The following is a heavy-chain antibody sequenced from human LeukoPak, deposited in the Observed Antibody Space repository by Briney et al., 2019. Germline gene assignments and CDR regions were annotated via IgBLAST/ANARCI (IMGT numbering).Heavy chain of an antibody. CDR1: GGSISSYY. J-gene: IGHJ4*02. CDR2: IHYTGST. CDR3: ARSGTTGTTSDY. D-gene: IGHD1-1*01. Sequence: SETLSLTCTVSGGSISSYYWSWIRQSPGKGLECIGYIHYTGSTNYNPSLKSRVTISVETSKNQFSLKLKSVTAADTAVYYCARSGTTGTTSDYWGQGTLVTVSS. V-gene: IGHV4-59*01.